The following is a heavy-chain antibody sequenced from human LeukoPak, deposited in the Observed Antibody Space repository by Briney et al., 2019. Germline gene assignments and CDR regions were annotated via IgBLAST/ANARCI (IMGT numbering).Heavy chain of an antibody. CDR1: LFTFENCA. J-gene: IGHJ6*02. V-gene: IGHV3-9*01. CDR2: IRLNRGGI. D-gene: IGHD3-10*01. Sequence: GGCLGLSRAASLFTFENCAMNCVPEAPGKGLVCGLDIRLNRGGIGYTDAAKDRFPTSRDNAKNSLYLQMNSLKPEDTALYYCAKAHGSSGDFSYGMDVWGQGTKVTVSS. CDR3: AKAHGSSGDFSYGMDV.